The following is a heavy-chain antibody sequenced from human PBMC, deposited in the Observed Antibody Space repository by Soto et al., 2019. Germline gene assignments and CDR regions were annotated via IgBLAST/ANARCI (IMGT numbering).Heavy chain of an antibody. D-gene: IGHD2-8*01. J-gene: IGHJ1*01. V-gene: IGHV4-39*02. CDR3: ARGYCTNGVCPEPQYFQH. Sequence: SETLSLTCTVSGGSISSSSYYWGWIRQPPGKGLEWIGSIYYSGSTYYNPSLKSRVTISVDTSKNHFSLKLSSVTAADTAVYYCARGYCTNGVCPEPQYFQHWGQGTLVTVSS. CDR2: IYYSGST. CDR1: GGSISSSSYY.